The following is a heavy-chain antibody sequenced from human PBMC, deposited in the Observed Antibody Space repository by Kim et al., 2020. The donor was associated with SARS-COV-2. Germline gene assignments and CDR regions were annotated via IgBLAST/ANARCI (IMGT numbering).Heavy chain of an antibody. Sequence: GGSLRLSCAASGFTFSTYAMNWVRQAPGKGLEWVSAISGSGGNTNYADSVKGRFTISRDNSKNTLYLQMNSLRAEDTATYYCAKDRMEYSGYDYVYYNYGMDVWGQGTTVTVSS. V-gene: IGHV3-23*01. CDR3: AKDRMEYSGYDYVYYNYGMDV. CDR2: ISGSGGNT. D-gene: IGHD5-12*01. J-gene: IGHJ6*02. CDR1: GFTFSTYA.